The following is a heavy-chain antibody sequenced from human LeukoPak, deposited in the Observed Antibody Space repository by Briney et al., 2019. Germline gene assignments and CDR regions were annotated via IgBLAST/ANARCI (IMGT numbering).Heavy chain of an antibody. D-gene: IGHD6-13*01. J-gene: IGHJ6*02. CDR2: ISAYNGNT. Sequence: GASVKVSCKASGYTFTSYGISWVRQAPGQGLEWMGWISAYNGNTNYAQKLQGRVTMTTDTSTSTAYMELRSLRSDDTAVYYCAREKGERAAALVYGMDVWGQGTTVTVSS. CDR1: GYTFTSYG. CDR3: AREKGERAAALVYGMDV. V-gene: IGHV1-18*01.